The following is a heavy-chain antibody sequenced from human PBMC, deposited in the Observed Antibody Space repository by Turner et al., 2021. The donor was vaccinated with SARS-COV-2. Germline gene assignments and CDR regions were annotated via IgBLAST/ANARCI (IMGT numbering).Heavy chain of an antibody. CDR3: ARHIGINGIYKYFQH. CDR2: IYDIGIT. D-gene: IGHD2-8*01. V-gene: IGHV4-59*08. Sequence: QVQLQESGPGLVKPSETLSLTCTVSGGSISSGYWSWIRQPPGKGLEWIGYIYDIGITNYNPSLKSRVIISEDTSKNQFSLKLSSVTAADTAVYYCARHIGINGIYKYFQHWGQGTLVTVS. J-gene: IGHJ1*01. CDR1: GGSISSGY.